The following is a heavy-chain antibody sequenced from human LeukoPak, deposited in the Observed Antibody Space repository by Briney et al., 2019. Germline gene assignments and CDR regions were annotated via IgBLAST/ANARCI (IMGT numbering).Heavy chain of an antibody. Sequence: SETLSLTCTVSGGSISSYYWSWIRQPAGKGLEWIGRIYTSGSTNYNPSLKSRVTMSVDTSRNQFSLKPSSVTAADTAVYYCARGRYYYDSSGYEELDYWGQGTLVTVSS. CDR3: ARGRYYYDSSGYEELDY. J-gene: IGHJ4*02. V-gene: IGHV4-4*07. CDR1: GGSISSYY. D-gene: IGHD3-22*01. CDR2: IYTSGST.